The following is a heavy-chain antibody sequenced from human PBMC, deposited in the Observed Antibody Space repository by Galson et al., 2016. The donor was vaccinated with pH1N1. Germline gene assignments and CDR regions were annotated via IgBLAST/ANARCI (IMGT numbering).Heavy chain of an antibody. D-gene: IGHD5-18*01. CDR2: IVAIFGTT. CDR1: GGIFNSFG. CDR3: ARGYSYHNNDGVDL. J-gene: IGHJ3*01. Sequence: SVKVSCKASGGIFNSFGISWVRQAPGQGLEWMGGIVAIFGTTNYAQKFQGSVTITADKSSSTVYMEVNRLTSHDTAGYYCARGYSYHNNDGVDLWGQGTMVTVSA. V-gene: IGHV1-69*06.